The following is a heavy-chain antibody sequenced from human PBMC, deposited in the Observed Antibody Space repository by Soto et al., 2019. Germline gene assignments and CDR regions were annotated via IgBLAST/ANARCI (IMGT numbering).Heavy chain of an antibody. Sequence: PGGSLRLSCAASGLTVSGKKYVAWVRQAPGKGLEWVSALYDVDGSFYSDSVKGRFTTSSDNSKTTVYLQMNDLRPADTAVYYCATWHEREHAYDVWGQGTTVTVSS. CDR2: LYDVDGS. V-gene: IGHV3-53*01. CDR1: GLTVSGKKY. J-gene: IGHJ3*01. CDR3: ATWHEREHAYDV. D-gene: IGHD1-1*01.